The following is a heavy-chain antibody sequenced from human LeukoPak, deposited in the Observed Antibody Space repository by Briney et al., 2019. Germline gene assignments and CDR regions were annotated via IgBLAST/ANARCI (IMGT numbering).Heavy chain of an antibody. V-gene: IGHV3-9*01. Sequence: GGSLRLSCAASGFTFDDYAMHWVRQAPGKGLEWVSGISWNSGSIGYADSVKGRFTISRDNAKNSLYLQMNSLRAEDTALYYCAKDSSSGWYYFDYWGQGTLVTVSS. CDR1: GFTFDDYA. J-gene: IGHJ4*02. D-gene: IGHD6-19*01. CDR3: AKDSSSGWYYFDY. CDR2: ISWNSGSI.